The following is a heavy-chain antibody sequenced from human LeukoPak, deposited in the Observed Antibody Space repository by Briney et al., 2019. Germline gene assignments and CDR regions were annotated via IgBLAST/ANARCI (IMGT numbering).Heavy chain of an antibody. CDR1: GFTFSSFT. CDR2: ISGTGVST. CDR3: AKWSTRGGEVMDYYYYYGLDV. J-gene: IGHJ6*02. V-gene: IGHV3-23*01. D-gene: IGHD3-16*01. Sequence: QSGGSLRLSCAASGFTFSSFTFHWVRQAPGKGLEWVSSISGTGVSTYYADSLKGRFTISRDNPKNTLYLQMNSLRAEGTAVYYCAKWSTRGGEVMDYYYYYGLDVWGQGTTVAVSS.